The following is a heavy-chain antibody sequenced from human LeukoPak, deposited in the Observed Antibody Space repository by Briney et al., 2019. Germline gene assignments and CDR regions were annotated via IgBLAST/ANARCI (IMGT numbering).Heavy chain of an antibody. Sequence: PSETLSLTCTVSGGSISSGDYYWSWIRQHPGKGLEWIGYIYHGGSTDYNPSLKSRVTMSVDTSKNQFSLKLSSVTAADTAVYYCARGPPRESGFYYWGQGTLVTVSS. CDR1: GGSISSGDYY. CDR2: IYHGGST. CDR3: ARGPPRESGFYY. J-gene: IGHJ4*02. D-gene: IGHD3-3*01. V-gene: IGHV4-61*08.